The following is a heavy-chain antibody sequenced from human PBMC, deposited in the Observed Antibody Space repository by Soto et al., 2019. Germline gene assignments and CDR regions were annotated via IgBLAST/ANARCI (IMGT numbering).Heavy chain of an antibody. D-gene: IGHD6-19*01. CDR1: GGSISSGDYY. CDR2: IYYSGST. V-gene: IGHV4-30-4*01. CDR3: ARVVAVAEYYFDY. J-gene: IGHJ4*02. Sequence: SETLSLTCTVSGGSISSGDYYWSWIRQPPGKGLEWIGYIYYSGSTYYNPSLESRVTISVDTSKNQFSLKLSSVTAADTAVYYCARVVAVAEYYFDYWGQGTLVTVSS.